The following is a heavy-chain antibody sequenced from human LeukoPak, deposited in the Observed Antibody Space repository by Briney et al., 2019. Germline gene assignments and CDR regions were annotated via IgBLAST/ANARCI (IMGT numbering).Heavy chain of an antibody. CDR3: ATTTIGSSSSYYFDY. Sequence: SETLSLTCTISDGSISTYYWSWIRQPPGKGLEWIGYVYYSGSADYNPSLRSRVTLSVDTSKNQFSLTLTSATAADTAMYYCATTTIGSSSSYYFDYWGRGTLVTVSS. CDR2: VYYSGSA. CDR1: DGSISTYY. J-gene: IGHJ4*02. D-gene: IGHD6-6*01. V-gene: IGHV4-59*03.